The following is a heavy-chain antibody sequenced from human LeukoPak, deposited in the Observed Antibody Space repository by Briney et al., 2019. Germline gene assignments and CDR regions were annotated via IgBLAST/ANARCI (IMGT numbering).Heavy chain of an antibody. CDR1: GFTFDDYA. CDR3: AKGLFRNRQVPAAHPIDY. J-gene: IGHJ4*02. V-gene: IGHV3-9*01. CDR2: ISWNSGSI. Sequence: PGGSLRLSCAASGFTFDDYAMHWVRQAPGQGLEWVSGISWNSGSIGYADSVKGRFTISRDNAKNSLYLQMNSLGAEDTALYYCAKGLFRNRQVPAAHPIDYWGQGTLVTVSS. D-gene: IGHD2-2*01.